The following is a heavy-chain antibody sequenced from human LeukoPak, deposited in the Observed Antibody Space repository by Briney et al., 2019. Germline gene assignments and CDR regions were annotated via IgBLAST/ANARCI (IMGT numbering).Heavy chain of an antibody. CDR2: ISGSSRYI. D-gene: IGHD2-15*01. V-gene: IGHV3-21*01. CDR3: ARMRILQVNYYYMDV. CDR1: GFTFSSYA. Sequence: GGSLRLSCAASGFTFSSYAMSWVRQAPGKGLEWVSSISGSSRYIYYANSVTGRFTISRDNAKNSLFLQMNSLRAEDTAVYYCARMRILQVNYYYMDVXXXXXXXTVXS. J-gene: IGHJ6*03.